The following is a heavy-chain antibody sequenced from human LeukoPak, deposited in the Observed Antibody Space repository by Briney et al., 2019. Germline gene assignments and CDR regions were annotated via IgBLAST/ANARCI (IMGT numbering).Heavy chain of an antibody. CDR3: ARERYYYDSSGFDY. V-gene: IGHV3-21*01. D-gene: IGHD3-22*01. CDR2: ISSSSSYI. J-gene: IGHJ4*02. Sequence: GGSLRLSCAASGFTFSSYSTNWVRQAPGKGLEWVSSISSSSSYIYYADSVRGRFTISRDNAKNSLYLQMNSLRAEDTAVYYCARERYYYDSSGFDYWGQGTLVTVSS. CDR1: GFTFSSYS.